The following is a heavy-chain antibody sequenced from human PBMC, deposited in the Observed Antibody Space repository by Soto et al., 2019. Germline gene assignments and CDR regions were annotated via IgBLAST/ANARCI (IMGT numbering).Heavy chain of an antibody. V-gene: IGHV1-18*01. CDR2: INASNGNT. CDR1: GYSFTNYG. J-gene: IGHJ4*02. D-gene: IGHD2-15*01. Sequence: ASVKVSCKASGYSFTNYGLSWLRQAPVQGLEWMGWINASNGNTVYAQKLQGRVTMTTDTSTSTAYMELRSLRSDDTAIYYCVRVADGGNFDDWGQGTLVTVSS. CDR3: VRVADGGNFDD.